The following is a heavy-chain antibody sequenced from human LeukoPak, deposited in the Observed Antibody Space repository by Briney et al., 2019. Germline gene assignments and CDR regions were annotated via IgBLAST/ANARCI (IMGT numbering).Heavy chain of an antibody. CDR2: INPYSGGT. J-gene: IGHJ4*02. CDR1: GYKFTGYY. V-gene: IGHV1-2*06. D-gene: IGHD6-19*01. Sequence: ASVKVSCKASGYKFTGYYMHWVRQAHGQGLEWMGRINPYSGGTNYAQKFQGRVTMTRDTSISTAYMELSRLKSDDTAVYYCARDYSSGWYVYWGQGTLVTVSS. CDR3: ARDYSSGWYVY.